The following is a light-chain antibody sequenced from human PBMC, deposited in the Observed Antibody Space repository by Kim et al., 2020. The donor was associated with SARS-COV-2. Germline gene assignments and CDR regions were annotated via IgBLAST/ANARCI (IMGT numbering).Light chain of an antibody. V-gene: IGLV1-44*01. Sequence: RVTIPCAGRWSAIGGTTVNWFQKRVPGTPPKLLIYGNDQRPSGVPDRFSGSKSDTSASLAISGLQSDDEATYYCASWDDTVNGWVFGGGTQLTVL. CDR1: WSAIGGTT. CDR3: ASWDDTVNGWV. CDR2: GND. J-gene: IGLJ3*02.